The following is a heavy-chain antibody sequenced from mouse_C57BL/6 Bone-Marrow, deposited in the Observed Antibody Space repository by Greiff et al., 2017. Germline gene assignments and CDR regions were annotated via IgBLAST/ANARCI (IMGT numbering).Heavy chain of an antibody. CDR2: ISSGGSYT. J-gene: IGHJ2*01. CDR3: SSHRVYDGYFFYY. CDR1: GFTFSSYG. Sequence: EVKLMESGGDLVKPGGSLKLSCAASGFTFSSYGMSWVRQTPDKRLEWVATISSGGSYTYYPDSVKGRFTISRDNAKNTLYLQMSSLKSEDTDMYYCSSHRVYDGYFFYYWGQGTPLTVSS. D-gene: IGHD2-3*01. V-gene: IGHV5-6*01.